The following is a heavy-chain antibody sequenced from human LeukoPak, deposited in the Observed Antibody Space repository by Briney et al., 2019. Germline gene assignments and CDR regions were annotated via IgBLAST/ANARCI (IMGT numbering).Heavy chain of an antibody. V-gene: IGHV5-51*01. J-gene: IGHJ6*03. Sequence: GESLKISCQGSGYSFTSYWIGWVRQMPGKGLEWMGIIYPGDSDTRYSPSFQGQVTISADKSISTAYLQWSSLKASDTAMYYCARHRGDCSGGSCYQGGYYYYYMDVWGKGTTVTISS. D-gene: IGHD2-15*01. CDR1: GYSFTSYW. CDR3: ARHRGDCSGGSCYQGGYYYYYMDV. CDR2: IYPGDSDT.